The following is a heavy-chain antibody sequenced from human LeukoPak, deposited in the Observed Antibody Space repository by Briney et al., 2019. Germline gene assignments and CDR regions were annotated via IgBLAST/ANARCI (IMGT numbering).Heavy chain of an antibody. CDR2: ISGSGGST. V-gene: IGHV3-23*01. Sequence: GGSLRLSCAASGFTFSSYAVSWVRQAPGKGLEWVSAISGSGGSTYYADSVKGRFTISRDNSKNTLYLQMNSLRAEDTAVYYCARVIAAAGTCFDYWGQGTLVTVSS. D-gene: IGHD6-13*01. J-gene: IGHJ4*02. CDR1: GFTFSSYA. CDR3: ARVIAAAGTCFDY.